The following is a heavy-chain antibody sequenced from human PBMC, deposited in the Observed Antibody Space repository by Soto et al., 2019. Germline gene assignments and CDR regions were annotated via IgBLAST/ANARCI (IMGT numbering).Heavy chain of an antibody. CDR3: AHPGGPYGDYPIY. CDR1: GFTFSSYG. CDR2: ISYDGSNK. J-gene: IGHJ4*02. V-gene: IGHV3-30*03. Sequence: QVQLVESGGGVVQPGRSLRLSCAASGFTFSSYGRHWVRQAQGKGLEWVAVISYDGSNKYYADSVKGRFTISRDNSKNTLYLQMNSLRAEDTAVYYCAHPGGPYGDYPIYWGQGTLVTVSS. D-gene: IGHD4-17*01.